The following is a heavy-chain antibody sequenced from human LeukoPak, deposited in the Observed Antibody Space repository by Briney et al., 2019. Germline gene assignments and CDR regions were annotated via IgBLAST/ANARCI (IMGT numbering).Heavy chain of an antibody. Sequence: GGSLRLSCVASGLTVSSKYMSWVRQAPGKGLEWVSVMYNNGNKHYADSVKGRFTISRDYVKNMLYLQMNSLRPEDTAVYYCARVGGDRVAYWGQGTLVTVSS. CDR2: MYNNGNK. CDR3: ARVGGDRVAY. CDR1: GLTVSSKY. J-gene: IGHJ4*02. D-gene: IGHD4-17*01. V-gene: IGHV3-53*01.